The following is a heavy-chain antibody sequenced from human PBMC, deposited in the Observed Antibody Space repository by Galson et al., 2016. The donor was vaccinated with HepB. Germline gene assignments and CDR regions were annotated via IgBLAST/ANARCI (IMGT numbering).Heavy chain of an antibody. J-gene: IGHJ4*02. V-gene: IGHV1-69*13. CDR1: GDTFNTYA. CDR2: IIAFLGTA. CDR3: ARHFRPYSTSWYDY. D-gene: IGHD2-2*01. Sequence: SVKVSCKASGDTFNTYAISWVRQAPGQGLEWMGGIIAFLGTANYAPKFQGRVTITADESPSTAYMELSRLRSEDTAVYYCARHFRPYSTSWYDYWGQGTLVTVSS.